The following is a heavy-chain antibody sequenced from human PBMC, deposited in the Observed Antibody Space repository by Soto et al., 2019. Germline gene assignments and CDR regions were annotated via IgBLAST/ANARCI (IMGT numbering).Heavy chain of an antibody. CDR2: IWYDGSNK. V-gene: IGHV3-33*01. D-gene: IGHD1-1*01. Sequence: GGSLRLSCAASGFTFSSYGMHWVRQAPGKGLEWVAVIWYDGSNKYYADSVKGRFTISRDNSKNTLYLQMNSLRAEDTAVYYCARETTYVEYYYGMDVWGQGTTVTVSS. J-gene: IGHJ6*02. CDR3: ARETTYVEYYYGMDV. CDR1: GFTFSSYG.